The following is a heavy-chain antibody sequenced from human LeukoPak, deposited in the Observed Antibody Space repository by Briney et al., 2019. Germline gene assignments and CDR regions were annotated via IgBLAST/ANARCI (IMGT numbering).Heavy chain of an antibody. CDR1: GGSFSGYY. CDR2: IYHSGST. CDR3: AGDPLIPAALRGAY. D-gene: IGHD6-13*01. V-gene: IGHV4-34*01. J-gene: IGHJ4*02. Sequence: SETLSLTCAVYGGSFSGYYWSWIRQPPGKGLEWLGEIYHSGSTNYNPSLKSRVTISLDKSNNQFSLRLNSVTVADTAVYFCAGDPLIPAALRGAYWGQGTLVTVSS.